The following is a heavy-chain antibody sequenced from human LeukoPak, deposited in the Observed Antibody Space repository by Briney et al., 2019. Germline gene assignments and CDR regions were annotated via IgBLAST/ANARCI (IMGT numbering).Heavy chain of an antibody. CDR3: AKGDYGGNPDAFDI. D-gene: IGHD4-23*01. Sequence: GGSLRLSCAASGFTVSSNYMTWVRQAPGKGLEWVSVIYSGGNTYYADSVKGRFTISRDDSKNTLYLQMNSLRADDTAVYYCAKGDYGGNPDAFDIWGQGTMVTVSS. V-gene: IGHV3-53*01. CDR1: GFTVSSNY. CDR2: IYSGGNT. J-gene: IGHJ3*02.